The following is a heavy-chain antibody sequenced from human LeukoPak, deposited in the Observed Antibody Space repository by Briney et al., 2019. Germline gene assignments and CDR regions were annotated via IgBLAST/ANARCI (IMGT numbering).Heavy chain of an antibody. D-gene: IGHD1-26*01. CDR3: AKDMGWELGGIDY. CDR2: ISWNSGSI. Sequence: GGSLRLSCAASGFTFDDYAMHWVRQAPGKGLEWVSGISWNSGSIGYADSVKGRFTISRDNAKNSLYLQMNSLRAEDTALYYCAKDMGWELGGIDYWGQGTLVTVSS. CDR1: GFTFDDYA. J-gene: IGHJ4*02. V-gene: IGHV3-9*01.